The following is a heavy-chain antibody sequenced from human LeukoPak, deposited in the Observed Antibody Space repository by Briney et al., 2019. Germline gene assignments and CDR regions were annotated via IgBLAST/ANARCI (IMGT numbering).Heavy chain of an antibody. Sequence: WDTLTLLYTVSCRPISSSIDYWGWIRQPPGKGLEWNGIIYYSGFPYYNPSPNRRVTIPVQTPKNHFSLKLSSVTAAHTSVYYCARHEWVTTEKHYFDYWGQGTLVTVSP. D-gene: IGHD4-11*01. CDR2: IYYSGFP. CDR1: CRPISSSIDY. J-gene: IGHJ4*02. CDR3: ARHEWVTTEKHYFDY. V-gene: IGHV4-39*01.